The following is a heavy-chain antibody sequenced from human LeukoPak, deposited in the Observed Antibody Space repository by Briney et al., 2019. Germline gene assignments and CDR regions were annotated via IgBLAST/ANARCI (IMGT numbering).Heavy chain of an antibody. D-gene: IGHD5-12*01. CDR3: ARADIVATITYYFDY. CDR2: ISSSSSYI. V-gene: IGHV3-21*01. Sequence: PGGSLRLSCAASGFTFSSYSMNWVRQAPGKGLEWVSSISSSSSYIYYADSVKGRFTISRDNAKNSLYLQMNSLRAEDTAVYYCARADIVATITYYFDYSGQGTLVTVSS. J-gene: IGHJ4*02. CDR1: GFTFSSYS.